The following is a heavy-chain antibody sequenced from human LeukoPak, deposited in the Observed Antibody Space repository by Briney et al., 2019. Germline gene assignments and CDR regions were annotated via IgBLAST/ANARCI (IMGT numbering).Heavy chain of an antibody. D-gene: IGHD3-22*01. CDR3: ARDPHDSSGYGSGAFDI. V-gene: IGHV1-69*01. Sequence: VASVKVSCKASGGTFSSYAISWVRQAPGQGLEWMGRIIPIFGIANYAQKFQGRVTITADESTSTAYMELSSLRSEDTAVYYCARDPHDSSGYGSGAFDIWGQGTMVTVSS. CDR2: IIPIFGIA. J-gene: IGHJ3*02. CDR1: GGTFSSYA.